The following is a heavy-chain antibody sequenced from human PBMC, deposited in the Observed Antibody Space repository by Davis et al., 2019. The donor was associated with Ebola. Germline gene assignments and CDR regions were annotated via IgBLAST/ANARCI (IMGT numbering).Heavy chain of an antibody. Sequence: SVKVSCKASGGTFSSYAISWVRQAPGQGLEWMGGIIPIFGTANYAQKFQGRVTITADESTSTACMELSSLRSEDTAVYYCARGPIDYSKQYYYYYYMDVWGKGTTVTVSS. J-gene: IGHJ6*03. CDR2: IIPIFGTA. V-gene: IGHV1-69*13. CDR3: ARGPIDYSKQYYYYYYMDV. CDR1: GGTFSSYA. D-gene: IGHD4-11*01.